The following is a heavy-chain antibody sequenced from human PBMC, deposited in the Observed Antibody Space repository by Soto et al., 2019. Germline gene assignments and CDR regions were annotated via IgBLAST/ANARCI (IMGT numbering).Heavy chain of an antibody. D-gene: IGHD2-21*01. V-gene: IGHV4-59*08. CDR3: ARHIPAIPRSTH. J-gene: IGHJ4*02. CDR1: GDSISSYY. Sequence: SETLSLTCTFCGDSISSYYWSWIRQPPGKGLEWIGYIHYSGSTNYNPSLKSRVTISVDTSKNQFSLKLSSVTAADTAVYYCARHIPAIPRSTHWAQGTLV. CDR2: IHYSGST.